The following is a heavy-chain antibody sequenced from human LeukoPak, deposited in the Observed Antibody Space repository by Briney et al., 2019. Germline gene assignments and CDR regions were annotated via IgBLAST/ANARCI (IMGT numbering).Heavy chain of an antibody. D-gene: IGHD3-3*01. CDR1: GGSIGSSTYY. CDR2: MYYSGST. J-gene: IGHJ3*02. V-gene: IGHV4-39*01. Sequence: SSETLSLTCTVSGGSIGSSTYYWGWIRQPPGKGLEWIGSMYYSGSTDYNPSLKSRVTIWVDTSKNQFSLKLSSVTAADTAIYYCARQGVLRYDFDIWGQGTMVTVSS. CDR3: ARQGVLRYDFDI.